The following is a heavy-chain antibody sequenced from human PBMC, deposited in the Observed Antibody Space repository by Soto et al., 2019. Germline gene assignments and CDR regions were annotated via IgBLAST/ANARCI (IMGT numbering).Heavy chain of an antibody. D-gene: IGHD2-2*02. J-gene: IGHJ3*02. CDR2: IYHSGSA. CDR1: GGSISSTYW. Sequence: QVQLQESGPGLVKPSGTLSLTCAVSGGSISSTYWWSWVRQPPGKGLEWIGEIYHSGSANNNPSLKSRVTISVDKSKNQFSLNLISVTAADTAVYHCARKTFLAPYIFDIWGQGTMVTVSS. CDR3: ARKTFLAPYIFDI. V-gene: IGHV4-4*02.